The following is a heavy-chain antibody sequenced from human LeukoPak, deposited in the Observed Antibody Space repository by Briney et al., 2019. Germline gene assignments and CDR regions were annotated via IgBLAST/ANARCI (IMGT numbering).Heavy chain of an antibody. V-gene: IGHV1-2*04. CDR3: ARSVYSAYYYGSGSYYGNWFDP. J-gene: IGHJ5*02. CDR1: GYTFTGYY. CDR2: INPNSGGT. D-gene: IGHD3-10*01. Sequence: GASVKVSCKASGYTFTGYYMHWVRQAPGQGLEWMGWINPNSGGTNYAQKFQGWVTMTRDTSISTAYMELSRLRSDDTAVYYCARSVYSAYYYGSGSYYGNWFDPWGQGTLVTVSS.